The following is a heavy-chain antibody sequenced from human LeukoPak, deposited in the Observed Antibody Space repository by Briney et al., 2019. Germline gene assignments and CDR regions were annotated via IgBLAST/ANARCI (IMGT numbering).Heavy chain of an antibody. CDR3: AGRGPSGYTHGYYFDY. D-gene: IGHD5-18*01. CDR1: GFAFSNYA. J-gene: IGHJ4*02. Sequence: GGSLRLSCAASGFAFSNYAMSWVRQAPGKGLEWVSIITGSAGSTYYADSVKGRFTISRDKSKNTLYLQMNSLRAEDTAVYYCAGRGPSGYTHGYYFDYWGQGTPVTGSS. CDR2: ITGSAGST. V-gene: IGHV3-23*01.